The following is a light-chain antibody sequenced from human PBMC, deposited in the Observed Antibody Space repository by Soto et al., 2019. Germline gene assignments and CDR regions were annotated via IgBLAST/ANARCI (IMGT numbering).Light chain of an antibody. V-gene: IGKV3D-15*01. CDR1: QSISRT. J-gene: IGKJ4*01. Sequence: EIQLTQSPATLPVSPGERATLSCRASQSISRTLAWYQQKSGQPPRLLIYDASTVATGFPARFSGSGSGTEFTLTISSLQSEDFAVYYCQQYNNRPITFGGGTKVDI. CDR3: QQYNNRPIT. CDR2: DAS.